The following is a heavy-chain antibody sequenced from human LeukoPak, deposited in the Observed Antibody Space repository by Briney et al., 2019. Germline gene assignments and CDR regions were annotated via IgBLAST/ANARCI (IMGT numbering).Heavy chain of an antibody. J-gene: IGHJ5*02. CDR1: GYTFTSYD. D-gene: IGHD3-10*01. CDR3: ARSRTMVRGVRPNWFDP. CDR2: MNPNSGNT. V-gene: IGHV1-8*01. Sequence: ASVKVSCKASGYTFTSYDINWVRQATGQGLEWMGWMNPNSGNTGYAQKFQGRVTMTRNTCISTAYMELSSLRSEDTAVYYCARSRTMVRGVRPNWFDPWGQGTLVTVSS.